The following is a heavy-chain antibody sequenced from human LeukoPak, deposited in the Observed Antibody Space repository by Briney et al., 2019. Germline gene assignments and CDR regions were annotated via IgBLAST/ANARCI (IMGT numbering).Heavy chain of an antibody. CDR3: TRTLDTYTVTLDY. Sequence: GGSLRLSCTASGFTFGDYAMSWVRQAPGKGLEWVGFIRSKAYGGTTEYAASVKGRFTISRDDSKSIAYLQMNSLKTEDTAVYYCTRTLDTYTVTLDYWGQGTLVTVSS. J-gene: IGHJ4*02. V-gene: IGHV3-49*04. CDR2: IRSKAYGGTT. D-gene: IGHD4-17*01. CDR1: GFTFGDYA.